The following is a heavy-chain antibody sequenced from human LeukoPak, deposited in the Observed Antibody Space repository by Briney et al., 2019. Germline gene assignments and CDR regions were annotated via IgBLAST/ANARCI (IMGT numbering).Heavy chain of an antibody. CDR2: ISSTSNTI. CDR3: SRFSSVAAQY. J-gene: IGHJ4*02. D-gene: IGHD6-6*01. Sequence: GGSLRLSCATSEFTFSDYAMNWVRQAPGKGLEWVSYISSTSNTIYYADSVKGRFTISRDNAKNSLYLQMNSLRAEDTAVYYCSRFSSVAAQYWGQGTLVTVSS. CDR1: EFTFSDYA. V-gene: IGHV3-48*01.